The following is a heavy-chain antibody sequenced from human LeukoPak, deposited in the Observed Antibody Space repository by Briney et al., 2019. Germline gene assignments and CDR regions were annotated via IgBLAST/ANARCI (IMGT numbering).Heavy chain of an antibody. J-gene: IGHJ4*02. Sequence: SETLSLTCTVSGGSISSSSYYWGWIRQPPGKGLEWIGSIYYSGSTYYNPSLKSRITISVDTSKDQFSLKLSSVTAADTAVYYCARRSYPYYFDYWGRGTLVTVSS. V-gene: IGHV4-39*01. CDR3: ARRSYPYYFDY. CDR1: GGSISSSSYY. D-gene: IGHD3-10*01. CDR2: IYYSGST.